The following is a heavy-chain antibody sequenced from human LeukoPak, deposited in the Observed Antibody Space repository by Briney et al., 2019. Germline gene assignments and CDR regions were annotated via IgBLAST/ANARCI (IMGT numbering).Heavy chain of an antibody. J-gene: IGHJ6*04. Sequence: GGSPKHSCSASVLTFSVSAIHWVRHTSDTGLEWVGRIKTKTDNYATAYAASVNGRLTISRDDSTNTAYLQMNSLKTEDTAVYYCTHPAYYYNVDVWGKGTTVTVSS. CDR1: VLTFSVSA. CDR2: IKTKTDNYAT. CDR3: THPAYYYNVDV. D-gene: IGHD6-25*01. V-gene: IGHV3-73*01.